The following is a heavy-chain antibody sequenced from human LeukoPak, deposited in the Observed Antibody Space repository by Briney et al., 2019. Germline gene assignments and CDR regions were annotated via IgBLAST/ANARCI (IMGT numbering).Heavy chain of an antibody. J-gene: IGHJ4*02. CDR2: IIPIFGTA. Sequence: SVKVSCKASGGTFSSYAISWVRQAPGQGLEWMGGIIPIFGTANYAQKFQGRVTITTDESTSTAYMELSRLRSDDTAVYYCARGQNYYDSSGAFDYWGQGTLVTVSS. D-gene: IGHD3-22*01. V-gene: IGHV1-69*05. CDR3: ARGQNYYDSSGAFDY. CDR1: GGTFSSYA.